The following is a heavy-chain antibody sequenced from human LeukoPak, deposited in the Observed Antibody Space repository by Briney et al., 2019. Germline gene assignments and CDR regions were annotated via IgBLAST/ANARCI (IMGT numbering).Heavy chain of an antibody. Sequence: GGSLRLSCAASGFTFSSYWMSWVRQAPGKGLEWVANIKQDGSEKYYVDSVKGRFTISRDNAKNSQYLQMNSLRAEDTAVYYCARDLGEYCSSTSCYTSAPDIWGQGTMVTVSS. D-gene: IGHD2-2*02. CDR2: IKQDGSEK. CDR3: ARDLGEYCSSTSCYTSAPDI. CDR1: GFTFSSYW. J-gene: IGHJ3*02. V-gene: IGHV3-7*01.